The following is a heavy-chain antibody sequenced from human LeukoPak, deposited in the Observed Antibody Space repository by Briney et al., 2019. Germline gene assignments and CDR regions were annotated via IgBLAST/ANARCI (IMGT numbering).Heavy chain of an antibody. D-gene: IGHD1-26*01. CDR2: IGTRSNPI. V-gene: IGHV3-11*01. J-gene: IGHJ4*02. CDR1: GFSFSDFY. CDR3: AREARGSGRDFDY. Sequence: GGSLRLSCAASGFSFSDFYMSWIRQAPGMGLEWISYIGTRSNPIYYADSVKGRFTISRDDAKNSLYQQMNSLRDEDTAVYFCAREARGSGRDFDYWGQGILVTVSS.